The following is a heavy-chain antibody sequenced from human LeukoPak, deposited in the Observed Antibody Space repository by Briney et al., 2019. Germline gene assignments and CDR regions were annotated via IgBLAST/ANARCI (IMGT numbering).Heavy chain of an antibody. D-gene: IGHD3-22*01. Sequence: ASVKVSFKSSGYTFTSYGISWVRQAPGQGLEWMGWISAYNGNTNYAQKLQGRVTMTTDTSTSTAYMELRSLRSDDTAVYYCARTYDSSGYYYADYWGQGTPVTVSS. CDR1: GYTFTSYG. CDR2: ISAYNGNT. V-gene: IGHV1-18*01. J-gene: IGHJ4*02. CDR3: ARTYDSSGYYYADY.